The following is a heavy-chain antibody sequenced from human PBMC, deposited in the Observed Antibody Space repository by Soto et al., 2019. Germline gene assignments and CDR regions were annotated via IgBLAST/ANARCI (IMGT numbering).Heavy chain of an antibody. Sequence: ASVKVSCKASGYTFSSYAINWVRQAPGQGLEWMGWISAYDGSTNYAQKLQGRVTMTTDTSTTTAYMELRSLRFDDTAVYYCARDWGPHYMDVWGKGTTVTVSS. D-gene: IGHD3-16*01. J-gene: IGHJ6*03. V-gene: IGHV1-18*01. CDR1: GYTFSSYA. CDR2: ISAYDGST. CDR3: ARDWGPHYMDV.